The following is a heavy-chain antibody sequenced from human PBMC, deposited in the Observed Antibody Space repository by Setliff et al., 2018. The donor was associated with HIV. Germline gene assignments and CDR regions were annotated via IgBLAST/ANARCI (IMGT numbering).Heavy chain of an antibody. D-gene: IGHD3-3*01. CDR3: AREAPGGGGNSGYYMEWLPLDY. J-gene: IGHJ4*02. Sequence: GGSLRLSCAASGFTFSRYGMHWVRQAPGKGLEWVAFISYDGSKKYDADFVKGRFTISRDNSKNTLYLQMNSLRAEDTAVYYCAREAPGGGGNSGYYMEWLPLDYWGQGTLVTVSS. V-gene: IGHV3-30*04. CDR1: GFTFSRYG. CDR2: ISYDGSKK.